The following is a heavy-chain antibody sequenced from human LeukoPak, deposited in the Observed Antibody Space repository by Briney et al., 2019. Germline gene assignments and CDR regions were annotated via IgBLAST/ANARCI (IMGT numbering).Heavy chain of an antibody. J-gene: IGHJ4*02. CDR3: AKRDSSGWYYFDY. D-gene: IGHD6-19*01. CDR1: GFTFSSYA. CDR2: ISGSGGST. Sequence: GGSLRLSCAASGFTFSSYAMSWVRQAPGKGLEWVSAISGSGGSTYYADSVKGRFTISRDNSNNTLYLQMNSLRAEDTAVYYCAKRDSSGWYYFDYWGQGTLVTVSS. V-gene: IGHV3-23*01.